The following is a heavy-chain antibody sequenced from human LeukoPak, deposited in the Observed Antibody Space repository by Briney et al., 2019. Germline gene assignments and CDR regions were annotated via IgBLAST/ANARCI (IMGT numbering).Heavy chain of an antibody. Sequence: GESLKISCKGSGYSFTSHWIAWVRQMPGKGLEWMGIIYPGDSDTTYSPSFQGQVTISADKSISTAYLQWSRLKASDTAMYYCARHGDSNWYFDYWGQGTLVTVSS. D-gene: IGHD6-13*01. J-gene: IGHJ4*02. CDR1: GYSFTSHW. V-gene: IGHV5-51*01. CDR3: ARHGDSNWYFDY. CDR2: IYPGDSDT.